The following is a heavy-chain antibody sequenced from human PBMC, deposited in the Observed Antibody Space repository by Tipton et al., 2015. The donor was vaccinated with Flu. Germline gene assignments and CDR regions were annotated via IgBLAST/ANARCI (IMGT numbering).Heavy chain of an antibody. J-gene: IGHJ4*02. Sequence: SLRLSCAASGSTFSSYWMHWVRQAPGKGLEWVANINQDGSEKYYVDSVKGRFTISRDNARNSLYLQMNSLRAEDTAVYYRVEQHLDWGQGTLVTVSS. CDR2: INQDGSEK. D-gene: IGHD6-13*01. V-gene: IGHV3-7*03. CDR1: GSTFSSYW. CDR3: VEQHLD.